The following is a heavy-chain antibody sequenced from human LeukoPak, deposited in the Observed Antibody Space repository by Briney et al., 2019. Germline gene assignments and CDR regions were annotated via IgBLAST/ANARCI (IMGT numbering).Heavy chain of an antibody. CDR2: FSYSGNI. D-gene: IGHD4-17*01. CDR3: ARVPRFYGDPGYYFDY. CDR1: GASINSGTYY. Sequence: SETLSLTCTVSGASINSGTYYWGWVRQPPGKGLEWIGTFSYSGNIYYNPSLKSRVTISVDMSKNQFSLELSSVTAADTAVYYCARVPRFYGDPGYYFDYWGQGTLVTVSS. V-gene: IGHV4-39*07. J-gene: IGHJ4*02.